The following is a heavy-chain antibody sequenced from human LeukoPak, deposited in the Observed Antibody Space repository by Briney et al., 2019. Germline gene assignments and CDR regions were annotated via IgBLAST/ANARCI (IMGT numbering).Heavy chain of an antibody. J-gene: IGHJ4*02. Sequence: SETLSLTCAVYGGSFSGYYWSWIRQPPGQGLEWIGEINHSGSTNYNPSLKSRVTISVDTSKNQCSLKLSSVTAADTAVYYCARAGYGSGWYSQRTLFDYWGQGTLVTVSS. CDR1: GGSFSGYY. V-gene: IGHV4-34*01. D-gene: IGHD6-19*01. CDR3: ARAGYGSGWYSQRTLFDY. CDR2: INHSGST.